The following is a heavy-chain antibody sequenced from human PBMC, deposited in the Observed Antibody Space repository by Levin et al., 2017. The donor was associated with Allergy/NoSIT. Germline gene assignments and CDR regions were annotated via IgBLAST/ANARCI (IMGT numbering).Heavy chain of an antibody. CDR3: ARRNTVVRGVSEGAFDV. Sequence: KCGESLKISCQGSGYTFTSHFVGWLRQTPGRGLEWMGIIHPDDSETRYSPSFQGQVTISADKSISTVYLQWSSLMASDTAIYFCARRNTVVRGVSEGAFDVWGQGTEVTVSS. CDR1: GYTFTSHF. D-gene: IGHD3-10*01. CDR2: IHPDDSET. V-gene: IGHV5-51*01. J-gene: IGHJ3*01.